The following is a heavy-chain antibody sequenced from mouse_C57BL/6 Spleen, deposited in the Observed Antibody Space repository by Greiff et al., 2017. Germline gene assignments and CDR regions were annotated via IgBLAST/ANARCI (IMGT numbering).Heavy chain of an antibody. D-gene: IGHD2-1*01. CDR3: ARMGLGNYGAY. CDR2: IYPSDSET. CDR1: GYTFTSYW. J-gene: IGHJ3*01. Sequence: QVQLQPPGAELVRPGSSVKLSCKASGYTFTSYWMDWVKQRPGQGLEWIGNIYPSDSETHYNQKFKDKATLTVDKSSSTAYMQLSSLTSEDSAVYYCARMGLGNYGAYWGQGTLVTVSA. V-gene: IGHV1-61*01.